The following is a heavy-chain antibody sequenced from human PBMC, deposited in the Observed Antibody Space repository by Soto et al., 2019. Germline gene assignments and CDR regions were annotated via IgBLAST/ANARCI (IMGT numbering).Heavy chain of an antibody. D-gene: IGHD6-19*01. V-gene: IGHV3-49*03. CDR1: GFTFGDYA. Sequence: HPGGSLRLSCTASGFTFGDYAMSWFRQAPGKGLEWVGFIRSKAYGGTTEYAASVKGRFTISRDDSKSIAYLQMNSLKTEDTAVYYCTRWSGWYLSDFDYWGQGTLVTVSS. CDR3: TRWSGWYLSDFDY. CDR2: IRSKAYGGTT. J-gene: IGHJ4*02.